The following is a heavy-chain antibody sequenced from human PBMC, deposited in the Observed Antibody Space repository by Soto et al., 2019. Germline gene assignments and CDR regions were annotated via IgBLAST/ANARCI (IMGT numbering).Heavy chain of an antibody. D-gene: IGHD6-13*01. CDR2: INAANGDT. V-gene: IGHV1-3*01. CDR1: GYTFTSYG. CDR3: VRGNVSATGIDWFDP. J-gene: IGHJ5*02. Sequence: ASVKVSCKASGYTFTSYGIHWVRQAPGQRLEWMGWINAANGDTKYSPKFQGRVTITRDTSASTAYMELSSLRSEDTAVYYCVRGNVSATGIDWFDPCGQGTMVTVSS.